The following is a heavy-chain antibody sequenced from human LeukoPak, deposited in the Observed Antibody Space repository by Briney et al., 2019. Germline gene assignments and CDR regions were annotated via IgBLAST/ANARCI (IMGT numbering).Heavy chain of an antibody. Sequence: GSLRLSCAASGFTFSSYWMNWARQPPGKGLEWIGEIYHSGSTNYNPSLKSRVTISVDKSKNQFSLKLSSVTAADTAVYYCARRGLISSGSLDYWGQGTLVTVSS. D-gene: IGHD6-19*01. CDR1: GFTFSSYW. CDR3: ARRGLISSGSLDY. V-gene: IGHV4-4*02. CDR2: IYHSGST. J-gene: IGHJ4*02.